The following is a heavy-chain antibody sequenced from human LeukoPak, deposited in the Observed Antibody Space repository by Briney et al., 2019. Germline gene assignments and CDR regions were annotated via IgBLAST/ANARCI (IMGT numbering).Heavy chain of an antibody. V-gene: IGHV1-8*03. CDR2: MNPNSGNT. Sequence: ASVKVSCKASGYTFTSYDINWVRQATGQGLEWMGWMNPNSGNTGYAQKFQGRVTITRNTSISTAYMELSSLRSEDTAVYYCARGGSLEIAFDIWGQGTTVTVSS. D-gene: IGHD1-1*01. CDR3: ARGGSLEIAFDI. CDR1: GYTFTSYD. J-gene: IGHJ3*02.